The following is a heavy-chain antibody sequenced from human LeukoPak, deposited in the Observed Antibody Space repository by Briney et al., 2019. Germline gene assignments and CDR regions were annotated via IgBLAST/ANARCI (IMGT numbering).Heavy chain of an antibody. Sequence: SETLSLTCAVSGYSISSGYYWGWIRQPPGKGLEWIGSIYHSGSTYYNPSLKSRVTISADTSKNQFSLKLSSVTAADTAVYYCARHVRARRYCTNGVCYRWFDPWGQGTLVTVSS. V-gene: IGHV4-38-2*01. CDR1: GYSISSGYY. D-gene: IGHD2-8*01. J-gene: IGHJ5*02. CDR2: IYHSGST. CDR3: ARHVRARRYCTNGVCYRWFDP.